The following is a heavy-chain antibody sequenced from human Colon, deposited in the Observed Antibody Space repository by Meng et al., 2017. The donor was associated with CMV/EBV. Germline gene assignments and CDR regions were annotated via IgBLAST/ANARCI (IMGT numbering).Heavy chain of an antibody. D-gene: IGHD2-15*01. V-gene: IGHV3-23*01. Sequence: GGSLRLSCAASGFTFSNSAMTWVRQAPGKGLECVSSISGNGLTTYYADSVRGRFTISRDNSKNTLYLEVSSLTAEDTAVYFCAFRPSAGNYFYYGLDVWGQGTTVTVSS. CDR3: AFRPSAGNYFYYGLDV. CDR2: ISGNGLTT. J-gene: IGHJ6*02. CDR1: GFTFSNSA.